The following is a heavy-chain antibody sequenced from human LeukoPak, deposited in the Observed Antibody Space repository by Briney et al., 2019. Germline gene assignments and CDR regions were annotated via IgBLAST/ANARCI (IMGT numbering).Heavy chain of an antibody. V-gene: IGHV4-39*07. Sequence: SETLSLTCSVSGDSISSNTYYWGWIRQPPGKGLEWIGEINHSGSTNYNPSLKSRVTISVDTSKNQFSLKLSSVTAADTAVYYCARGRYCSGGSCYFSAFDIWGQGTMVTVSS. J-gene: IGHJ3*02. CDR3: ARGRYCSGGSCYFSAFDI. CDR1: GDSISSNTYY. CDR2: INHSGST. D-gene: IGHD2-15*01.